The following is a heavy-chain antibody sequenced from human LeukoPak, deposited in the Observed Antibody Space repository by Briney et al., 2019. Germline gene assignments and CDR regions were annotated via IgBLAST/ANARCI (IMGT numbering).Heavy chain of an antibody. D-gene: IGHD3-10*01. CDR3: AKLFGGFGELPPRDY. J-gene: IGHJ4*02. CDR2: ISGSGGST. Sequence: GGSLRLSCAASGFTFSSYAMSWVRQAPGKGLEWVSAISGSGGSTYYADSVKGLFTISRDNSKNTLYLQMNSLRAEDTAVYYCAKLFGGFGELPPRDYWGQGTLVTVSS. V-gene: IGHV3-23*01. CDR1: GFTFSSYA.